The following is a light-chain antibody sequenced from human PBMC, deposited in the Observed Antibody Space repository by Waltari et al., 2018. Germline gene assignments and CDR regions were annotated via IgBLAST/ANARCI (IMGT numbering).Light chain of an antibody. CDR2: QDS. V-gene: IGLV3-1*01. Sequence: SYELTQPPSVSVSPGQTASIHCSGAKLGANYACWYQQKPGESPVLVLYQDSKPPSGIPERFSGSNSGNTATLTISGTQAMDEADYYCQAWDSSTYVFGTGTKVTVL. CDR3: QAWDSSTYV. J-gene: IGLJ1*01. CDR1: KLGANY.